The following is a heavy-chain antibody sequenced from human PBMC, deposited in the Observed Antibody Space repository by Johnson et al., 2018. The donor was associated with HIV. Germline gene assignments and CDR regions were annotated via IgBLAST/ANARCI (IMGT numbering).Heavy chain of an antibody. D-gene: IGHD5-24*01. V-gene: IGHV3-7*01. Sequence: QLVESGGGLVQPGGSLRLSCAASGFTVSSNYMSWVRQAPGKGLEWVANIKQDGSEKYYVDSVKGRFTISRDNAKRSLYMQMNSLRAEDTAVYYCARGVEMATIRDVGDAFDIWGQGTMVTVSS. CDR1: GFTVSSNY. CDR3: ARGVEMATIRDVGDAFDI. J-gene: IGHJ3*02. CDR2: IKQDGSEK.